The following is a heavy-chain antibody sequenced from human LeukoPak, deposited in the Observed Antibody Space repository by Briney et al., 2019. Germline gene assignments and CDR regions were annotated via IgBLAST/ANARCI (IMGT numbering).Heavy chain of an antibody. D-gene: IGHD3-3*01. J-gene: IGHJ4*02. V-gene: IGHV4-59*01. CDR1: GGSISSYY. CDR2: IYYSGSA. CDR3: ARLRYDFWSGYSHYMGGYFDY. Sequence: SETLSLTCTVSGGSISSYYWSWIRQPPGKGLEWIGYIYYSGSANYNPSLKSRVTISVDTSKNQFSLKLSSVTAADTAVYYCARLRYDFWSGYSHYMGGYFDYWGQGTLVTVSS.